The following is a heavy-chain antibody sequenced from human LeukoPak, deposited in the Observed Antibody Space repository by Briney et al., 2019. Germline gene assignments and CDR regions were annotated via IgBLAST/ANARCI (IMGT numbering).Heavy chain of an antibody. CDR1: GFTFDDYA. CDR3: ASGLLLYSSGWYYFDY. V-gene: IGHV3-9*01. J-gene: IGHJ4*02. D-gene: IGHD6-19*01. CDR2: ISWNSGSI. Sequence: PGGSLRLSCAASGFTFDDYAMHWVRQAPGKGLEWVSGISWNSGSIGYADSVKGRFTISRDNAKNSLYLQMNSLRAEDTALYYCASGLLLYSSGWYYFDYWGQGTLVTVSS.